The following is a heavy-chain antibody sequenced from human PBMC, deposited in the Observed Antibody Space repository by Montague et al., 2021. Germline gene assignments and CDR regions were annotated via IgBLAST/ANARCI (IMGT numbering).Heavy chain of an antibody. CDR3: ARAEDYYGSGSYLGFDY. CDR1: GGSISSGGYY. J-gene: IGHJ4*02. Sequence: TLSLTCTVSGGSISSGGYYWSWIRQLPGKGLEWIWYIFYSGNTYYNPSLKSRVTISVDTSKNQFSLKLSSVTAADTAVYYCARAEDYYGSGSYLGFDYWGQGTLVTVSS. D-gene: IGHD3-10*01. CDR2: IFYSGNT. V-gene: IGHV4-31*03.